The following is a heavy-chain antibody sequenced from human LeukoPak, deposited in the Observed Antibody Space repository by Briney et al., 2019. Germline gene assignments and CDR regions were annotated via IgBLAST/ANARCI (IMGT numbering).Heavy chain of an antibody. Sequence: PGGSLRLSCAASGFTFSGSAMHWVRQASGKGLEWVGRIRSKANSYATAYAASVKGRFTISRDDSKNTAYLQMNSLKTEDTAVYYCTRSIAVAGVDYFDYWGQGTLVTVSS. CDR2: IRSKANSYAT. V-gene: IGHV3-73*01. CDR3: TRSIAVAGVDYFDY. CDR1: GFTFSGSA. D-gene: IGHD6-19*01. J-gene: IGHJ4*02.